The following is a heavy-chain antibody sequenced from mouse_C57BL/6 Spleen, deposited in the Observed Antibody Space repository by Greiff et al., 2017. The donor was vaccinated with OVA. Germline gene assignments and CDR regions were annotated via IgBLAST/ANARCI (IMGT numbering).Heavy chain of an antibody. D-gene: IGHD1-1*01. J-gene: IGHJ2*01. V-gene: IGHV1-12*01. CDR3: ARRDYGSSYFDY. CDR1: GYTFTSYN. Sequence: QVQLKESGAELVRPGASVKMSCKASGYTFTSYNMHWVKQTPRQGLEWIGAIYPGNGDTSYNQKFKGKATLTVDKSSSTAYMQLSSLTSEDSAVYFCARRDYGSSYFDYWGQGTTLTVSS. CDR2: IYPGNGDT.